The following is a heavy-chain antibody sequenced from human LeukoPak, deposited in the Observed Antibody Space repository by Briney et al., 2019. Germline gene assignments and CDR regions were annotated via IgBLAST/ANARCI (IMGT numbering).Heavy chain of an antibody. CDR2: IIPIPGKA. CDR3: ARSKGIAARDYFDY. Sequence: GSSVKVSCKASGGTFSSYAISWVRQASGQGLEWIGRIIPIPGKANYAEKFQGRVTITADKSTSTAYMELSSLRSEDTAVYYCARSKGIAARDYFDYWGQGTLVTVSS. CDR1: GGTFSSYA. D-gene: IGHD6-6*01. J-gene: IGHJ4*02. V-gene: IGHV1-69*04.